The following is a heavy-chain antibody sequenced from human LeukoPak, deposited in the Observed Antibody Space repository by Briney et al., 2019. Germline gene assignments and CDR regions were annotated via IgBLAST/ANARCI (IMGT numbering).Heavy chain of an antibody. CDR3: ARESRYCSGSCGPRGYYYYYMDV. V-gene: IGHV1-69*06. D-gene: IGHD2-15*01. CDR1: GGTFSSYA. Sequence: SVKVSCKASGGTFSSYAINWVRQAPGQGLEWMGGIIPIFGTANYAQKFQGRVTITADKSTSTAYMELSSLRSEDTAVYYCARESRYCSGSCGPRGYYYYYMDVWGKGTTVTVSS. CDR2: IIPIFGTA. J-gene: IGHJ6*03.